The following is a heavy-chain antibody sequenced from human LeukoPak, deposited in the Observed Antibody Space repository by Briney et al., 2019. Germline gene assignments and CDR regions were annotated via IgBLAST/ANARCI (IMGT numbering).Heavy chain of an antibody. D-gene: IGHD6-13*01. CDR3: ARGGSSSWRIGYYFDY. Sequence: PSEPLSLTCTVSGGSINSYYWNWIRQPPGQGLEWIGFIYSSGSTNYNPSLKSRVAISVDTSKNHFSLKLSSVTAADTDVYYCARGGSSSWRIGYYFDYWGQGTLVTVSS. CDR2: IYSSGST. J-gene: IGHJ4*02. CDR1: GGSINSYY. V-gene: IGHV4-59*01.